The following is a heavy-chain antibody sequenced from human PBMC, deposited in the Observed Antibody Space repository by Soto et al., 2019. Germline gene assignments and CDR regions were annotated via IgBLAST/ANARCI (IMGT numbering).Heavy chain of an antibody. CDR3: AREAPAYGDYVQPDY. CDR1: GFTFSSYW. Sequence: EVQLVESGGGLVQPGGSLRLSCAASGFTFSSYWMHWVRQAPGKGLVWVSRINSDGSSTSYADSVKGRFTISRDNAKNTLYLQMNSRRAEDTAVYYCAREAPAYGDYVQPDYWGQGTLVTVSS. CDR2: INSDGSST. J-gene: IGHJ4*02. V-gene: IGHV3-74*01. D-gene: IGHD4-17*01.